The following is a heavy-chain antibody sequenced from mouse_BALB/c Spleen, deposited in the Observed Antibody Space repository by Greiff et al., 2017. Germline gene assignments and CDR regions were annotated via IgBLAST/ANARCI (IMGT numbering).Heavy chain of an antibody. D-gene: IGHD2-14*01. J-gene: IGHJ3*01. V-gene: IGHV2-9*02. CDR2: IWAGGST. CDR1: GFSLTSYG. CDR3: ARGNYRYDLAY. Sequence: VKLVESGPGLVAPSQSLSITCTVSGFSLTSYGVHWVRQPPGKGLEWLGVIWAGGSTNYNSALMSRLSISKDNSKSQVFLKMNSLQTDDTAMYYCARGNYRYDLAYWGQGTLVTVSA.